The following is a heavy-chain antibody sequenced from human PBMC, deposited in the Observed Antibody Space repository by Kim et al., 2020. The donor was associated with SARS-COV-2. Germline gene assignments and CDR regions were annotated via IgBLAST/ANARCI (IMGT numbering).Heavy chain of an antibody. Sequence: YNPSLKSRVTKSVDTSKNQFSLKLSSVTAADTAVYYCARSRSSSLGFLDYWGQGTLVTVSS. CDR3: ARSRSSSLGFLDY. J-gene: IGHJ4*02. D-gene: IGHD6-13*01. V-gene: IGHV4-31*02.